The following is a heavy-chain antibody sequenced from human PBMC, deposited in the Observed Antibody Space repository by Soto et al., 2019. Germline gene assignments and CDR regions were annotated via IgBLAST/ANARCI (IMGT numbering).Heavy chain of an antibody. V-gene: IGHV3-23*01. CDR1: GFTFSTCA. D-gene: IGHD3-22*01. Sequence: GGSLRLSCAASGFTFSTCAMTWVRQAPGKGLEWVSAISGNGKSTYYADSVKGRFTISRDNSKNMLYLQMNSLGADDTAVYYCAKDTLIVVTAPADYWGQGTLVTVS. CDR3: AKDTLIVVTAPADY. CDR2: ISGNGKST. J-gene: IGHJ4*02.